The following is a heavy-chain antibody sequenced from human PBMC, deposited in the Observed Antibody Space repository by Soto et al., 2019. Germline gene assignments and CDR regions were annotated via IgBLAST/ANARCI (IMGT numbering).Heavy chain of an antibody. V-gene: IGHV1-69*02. Sequence: QVQLVQSGAEVKKPGSSVKVSCKASGGTFSSYTISWVRQAPGQGLEWMGRIIPILGIANYAQKFQGRVKITADKSTSTAYMELSSLRSEDTAVYYCARGLWSGYYPFDYWGQGTLVTVSS. D-gene: IGHD3-3*01. CDR3: ARGLWSGYYPFDY. CDR2: IIPILGIA. CDR1: GGTFSSYT. J-gene: IGHJ4*02.